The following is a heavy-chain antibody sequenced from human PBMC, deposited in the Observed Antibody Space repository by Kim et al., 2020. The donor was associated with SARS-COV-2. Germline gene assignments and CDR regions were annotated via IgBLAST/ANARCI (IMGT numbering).Heavy chain of an antibody. J-gene: IGHJ3*02. V-gene: IGHV1-69*02. D-gene: IGHD2-15*01. Sequence: NYARKFQGRVPITADKATSTAYMELSSLRSEDTAVYYCARSVGGVDAFDIWGQGTMVTVSS. CDR3: ARSVGGVDAFDI.